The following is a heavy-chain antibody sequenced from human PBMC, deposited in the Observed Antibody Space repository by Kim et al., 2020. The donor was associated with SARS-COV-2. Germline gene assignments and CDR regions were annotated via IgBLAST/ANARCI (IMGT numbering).Heavy chain of an antibody. D-gene: IGHD5-12*01. Sequence: SYATPGKGRFTNSRDKSKTTPFLQMNSLRAEDTSVFYCAKRGGGLRNFDYWGQGTLVTVSS. J-gene: IGHJ4*02. CDR3: AKRGGGLRNFDY. V-gene: IGHV3-23*01.